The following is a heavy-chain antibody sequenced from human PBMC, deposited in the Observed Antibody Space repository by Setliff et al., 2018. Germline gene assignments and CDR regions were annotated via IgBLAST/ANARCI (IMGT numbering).Heavy chain of an antibody. CDR3: ARAISGWYSAFYYYMDV. CDR2: IYTGGST. V-gene: IGHV4-61*09. CDR1: GGSISSGSDY. J-gene: IGHJ6*03. D-gene: IGHD6-19*01. Sequence: PSETLSLTCSVSGGSISSGSDYWTWLRQPAGKGLEWIGHIYTGGSTKYNPSLKSRVTIPVDTSKNQFSLKLSSVTAADTAVYYCARAISGWYSAFYYYMDVWGKGTTVTVSS.